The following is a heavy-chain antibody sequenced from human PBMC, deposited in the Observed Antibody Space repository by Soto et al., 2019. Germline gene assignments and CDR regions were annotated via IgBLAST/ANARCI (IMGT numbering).Heavy chain of an antibody. CDR2: ISGSDGKT. D-gene: IGHD3-3*01. Sequence: GGSLRLSCAASGFSFGSYALSWVRQAPGKGLEWVSTISGSDGKTFYADSVKGRFSISRDTSQSTLYLQMNSLRADDTAMYYCARWSYLDYWGQGNRVTVSS. J-gene: IGHJ4*02. V-gene: IGHV3-23*01. CDR3: ARWSYLDY. CDR1: GFSFGSYA.